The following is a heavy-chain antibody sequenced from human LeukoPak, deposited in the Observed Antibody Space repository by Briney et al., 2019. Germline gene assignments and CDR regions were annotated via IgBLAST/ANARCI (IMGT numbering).Heavy chain of an antibody. V-gene: IGHV3-30*04. D-gene: IGHD3-3*01. CDR2: ISYDEGKQ. CDR3: ARAAGKENGYDFWFEH. CDR1: GFTFNSYD. J-gene: IGHJ5*02. Sequence: GGSLRLSCAASGFTFNSYDMHWVRQAPGKGLEWVEVISYDEGKQYYADSVKGRFTISRDNSKSTLYLQMNSLRAEDTAVYYCARAAGKENGYDFWFEHWGQGTLVTVSS.